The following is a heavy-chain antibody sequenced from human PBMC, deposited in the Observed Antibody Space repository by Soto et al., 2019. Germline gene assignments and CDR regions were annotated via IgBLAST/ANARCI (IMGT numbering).Heavy chain of an antibody. CDR2: IKEEGSEK. D-gene: IGHD2-2*01. Sequence: EVQLVESGGGLVQPGGSLRLSCEASGFTFRSYWMSWVRQAPGKGLEWVANIKEEGSEKYYVDSVKGRFTISRDNAKNSLYLQMNSLRVEDTAVYYCARDGSTSCFDYWGQGTLGIVSS. CDR3: ARDGSTSCFDY. V-gene: IGHV3-7*05. J-gene: IGHJ4*02. CDR1: GFTFRSYW.